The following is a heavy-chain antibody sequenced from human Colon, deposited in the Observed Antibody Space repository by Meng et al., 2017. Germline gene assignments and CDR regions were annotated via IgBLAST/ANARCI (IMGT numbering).Heavy chain of an antibody. V-gene: IGHV3-30*03. Sequence: VQLVVVGGGCAPAWRSLKSAYSASGFTCSAYRMYWVRQAPGKGLEWVGVTLPDGSQNYYADSVKGRFTISRENSKNTLFLQMDSLRTEDTAVYYCVRGNIDWYLDYWGQGTLVTVSS. CDR2: TLPDGSQN. CDR3: VRGNIDWYLDY. D-gene: IGHD3-9*01. CDR1: GFTCSAYR. J-gene: IGHJ4*02.